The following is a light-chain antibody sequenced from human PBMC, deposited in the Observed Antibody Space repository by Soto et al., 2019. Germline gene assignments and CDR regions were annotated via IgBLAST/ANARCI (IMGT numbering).Light chain of an antibody. CDR3: QQYNNWPGT. J-gene: IGKJ1*01. CDR2: GAS. CDR1: QSVSSK. Sequence: EIVLTQSPGTLSVSPGERATLSCRASQSVSSKLAWYQQEPGQAPRLLFYGASTGATGIPARFSGSGSETEFTLSISSLQSEDFAVYYCQQYNNWPGTFGQGTKV. V-gene: IGKV3-15*01.